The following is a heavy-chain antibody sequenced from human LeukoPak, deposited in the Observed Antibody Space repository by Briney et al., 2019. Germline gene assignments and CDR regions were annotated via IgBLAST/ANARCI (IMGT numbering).Heavy chain of an antibody. CDR2: IYYSGST. D-gene: IGHD2-15*01. Sequence: SETLSLICTVSGGSISSGDYYWSWIRQPPGKGLEWIGYIYYSGSTYYNPSLKSRVTISVDTSKNQLSLKLSSVTAADTAVYYCARGSGGSFPSWFDPWGQGTLVTVSS. CDR1: GGSISSGDYY. CDR3: ARGSGGSFPSWFDP. J-gene: IGHJ5*02. V-gene: IGHV4-30-4*01.